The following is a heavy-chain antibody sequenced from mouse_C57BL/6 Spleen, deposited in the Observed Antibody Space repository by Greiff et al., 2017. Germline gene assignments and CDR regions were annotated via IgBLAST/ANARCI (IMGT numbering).Heavy chain of an antibody. V-gene: IGHV1-82*01. CDR3: AREEILLRYYFDY. CDR1: GYAFSSSW. D-gene: IGHD1-1*01. CDR2: IYPGDGDT. J-gene: IGHJ2*01. Sequence: QVQLQQSGPELVKPGASVKISCKASGYAFSSSWMNWVKQRPGKGLEWIGRIYPGDGDTNYNGKFKGKATLTADKSSSTAYMQLSSLTSEDSAVYFCAREEILLRYYFDYWGQGTTLTVSS.